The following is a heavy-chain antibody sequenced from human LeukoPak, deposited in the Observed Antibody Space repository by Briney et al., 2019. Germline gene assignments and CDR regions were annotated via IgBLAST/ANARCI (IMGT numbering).Heavy chain of an antibody. CDR2: IYYSGST. CDR1: GGSISSYY. V-gene: IGHV4-59*01. CDR3: ARYYYYGMDV. J-gene: IGHJ6*02. Sequence: PSETLSLTCTVSGGSISSYYWSWIRQPPGKGLEWTGYIYYSGSTNYNPSLKSRVTISVDTSKNQFSLKLSSVTAADTAVYYCARYYYYGMDVWGQGTTVTVSS.